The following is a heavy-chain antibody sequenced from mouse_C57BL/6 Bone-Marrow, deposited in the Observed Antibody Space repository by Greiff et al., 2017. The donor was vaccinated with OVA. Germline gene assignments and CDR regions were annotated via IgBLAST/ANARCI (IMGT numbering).Heavy chain of an antibody. CDR2: IRNKANNHAT. J-gene: IGHJ3*01. CDR3: TRPYYYGSSYVFAY. CDR1: GFTFSDAW. D-gene: IGHD1-1*01. V-gene: IGHV6-6*01. Sequence: EVQVVESGGGLVQPGGSMKLSCAASGFTFSDAWMDWVRQSPEKGLEWVAEIRNKANNHATYYAESVKGRFTISRDDSKSSVYLQMNSLRAEDTGIYYCTRPYYYGSSYVFAYWGQGTLVTVSA.